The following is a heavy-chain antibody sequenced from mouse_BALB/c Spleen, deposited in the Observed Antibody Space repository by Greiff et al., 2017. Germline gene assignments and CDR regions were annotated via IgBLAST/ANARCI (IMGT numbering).Heavy chain of an antibody. V-gene: IGHV5-9-3*01. CDR3: ARPYSY. CDR2: ISSGGSYT. D-gene: IGHD2-10*01. CDR1: GFTFSSYA. J-gene: IGHJ4*01. Sequence: EVQRVESGGGLVKPGGSLKLSCAASGFTFSSYAMSWVRQTPEKRLEWVATISSGGSYTYYPDSVKGRFTISRDNAKNTLYLQMSSLRSEDTAMYYCARPYSYWGQGTSVTVSS.